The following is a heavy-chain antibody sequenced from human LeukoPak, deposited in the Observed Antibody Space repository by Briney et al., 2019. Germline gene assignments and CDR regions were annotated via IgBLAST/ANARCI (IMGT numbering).Heavy chain of an antibody. V-gene: IGHV3-15*01. CDR2: IKSKTDGWTT. J-gene: IGHJ4*02. D-gene: IGHD5-18*01. Sequence: MAGGSLRLSCAASGFTFSNAWMSWVRQAPGKGLEWVGRIKSKTDGWTTDYAAPVKGRFTISRDYSKNTLYLQMNSLKTEDTAVYYCTTDSGDTAMVDYWGQGTLVTVSS. CDR3: TTDSGDTAMVDY. CDR1: GFTFSNAW.